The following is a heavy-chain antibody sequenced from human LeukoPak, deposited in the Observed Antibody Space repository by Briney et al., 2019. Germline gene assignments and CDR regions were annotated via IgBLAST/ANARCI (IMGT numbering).Heavy chain of an antibody. CDR1: GFTFSSYG. J-gene: IGHJ3*02. CDR2: ISSSSSTI. Sequence: PGGSLRLSCAASGFTFSSYGMHWVRQAPGKGLEWVSYISSSSSTIYYADSVKGRFTISRDNAKNSLYLQMNSLRAEDTAVYYCARCHYTGMELGTHAFDIWGQGTMVTVSS. CDR3: ARCHYTGMELGTHAFDI. V-gene: IGHV3-48*01. D-gene: IGHD1-26*01.